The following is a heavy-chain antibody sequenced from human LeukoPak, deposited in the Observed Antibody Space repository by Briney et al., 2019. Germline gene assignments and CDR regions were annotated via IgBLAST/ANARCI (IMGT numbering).Heavy chain of an antibody. D-gene: IGHD3-16*01. CDR3: ARGHAYLIYAFDY. CDR2: IIGSGGDT. Sequence: GGSLRLSCAASGFTFSSYAMSWVRQAPGKGLECVSAIIGSGGDTYYADSVKGRFTISRDNSKNTLYLQMNSLRAEDTAVYYCARGHAYLIYAFDYWGQGTLVTVSS. CDR1: GFTFSSYA. V-gene: IGHV3-23*01. J-gene: IGHJ4*02.